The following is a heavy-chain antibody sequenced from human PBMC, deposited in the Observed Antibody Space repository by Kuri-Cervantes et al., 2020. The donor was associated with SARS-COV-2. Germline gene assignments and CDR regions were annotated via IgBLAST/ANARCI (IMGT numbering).Heavy chain of an antibody. CDR2: INPNSGGT. Sequence: ASVKVSCKASGYTFTGYYMHWVRQAPGQGLEWMGWINPNSGGTNYAQKFQGRVTMTRDTSISTAYMELSRLRSDDTAVYYCARLGGSGWPRYFDYWGQGTLVTVSS. J-gene: IGHJ4*02. D-gene: IGHD6-19*01. CDR3: ARLGGSGWPRYFDY. V-gene: IGHV1-2*02. CDR1: GYTFTGYY.